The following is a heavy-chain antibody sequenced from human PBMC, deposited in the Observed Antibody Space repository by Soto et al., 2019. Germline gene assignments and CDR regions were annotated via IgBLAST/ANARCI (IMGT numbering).Heavy chain of an antibody. J-gene: IGHJ4*02. CDR1: GFTFSSYS. CDR2: ISSSSGTT. D-gene: IGHD4-17*01. V-gene: IGHV3-48*01. CDR3: ARSFGDNDY. Sequence: PGGSLRLSCAASGFTFSSYSMNWVRQAPGKGLEWVSYISSSSGTTYYADSVKGRFTISRDNSKNTLYLQMNSLRAEYTALYYCARSFGDNDYWAQRTLVTVSS.